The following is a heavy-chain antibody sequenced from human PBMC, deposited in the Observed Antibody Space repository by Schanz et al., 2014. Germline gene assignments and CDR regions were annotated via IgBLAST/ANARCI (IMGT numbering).Heavy chain of an antibody. CDR2: IKSKTDGGTT. D-gene: IGHD5-12*01. CDR1: GITLSGYG. V-gene: IGHV3-15*01. J-gene: IGHJ4*02. Sequence: EVQLVESGGGLAQPGGSLRLSCAASGITLSGYGLHWVRQAPGKGLEWVGRIKSKTDGGTTDYPAPVKGRFTISRHDSNNTLFLQMNSLKTEDTAVYYCTAYCDSGCAIDYWGQGALVTVSS. CDR3: TAYCDSGCAIDY.